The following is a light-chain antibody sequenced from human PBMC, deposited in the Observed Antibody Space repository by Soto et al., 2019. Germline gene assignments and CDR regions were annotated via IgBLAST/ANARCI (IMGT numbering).Light chain of an antibody. CDR2: GVS. CDR3: CSYGGSYTWV. V-gene: IGLV2-11*01. CDR1: SGDVGGYNF. J-gene: IGLJ3*02. Sequence: QSVLTQPRSVSGSPGQSVTISCTGASGDVGGYNFVSWYQQHPGKAPTLMIFGVSQRPSGVPDRFSGSKSGNTASLTISGLQSEDEDDYYCCSYGGSYTWVFGGGTQLTVL.